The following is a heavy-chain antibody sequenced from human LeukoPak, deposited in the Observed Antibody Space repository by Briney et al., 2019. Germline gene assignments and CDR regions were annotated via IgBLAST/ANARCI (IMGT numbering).Heavy chain of an antibody. Sequence: GGSLRLSCAASGFTFSSYWMHWVRQAPGKGLEWVANMNQDGSEKYYVDSVKGRFTISRDNAKSSLYLQMNSLTAEDTAVYYCARDQVGPEDWGQGTLVTVSS. D-gene: IGHD1-26*01. J-gene: IGHJ4*02. CDR3: ARDQVGPED. CDR1: GFTFSSYW. CDR2: MNQDGSEK. V-gene: IGHV3-7*01.